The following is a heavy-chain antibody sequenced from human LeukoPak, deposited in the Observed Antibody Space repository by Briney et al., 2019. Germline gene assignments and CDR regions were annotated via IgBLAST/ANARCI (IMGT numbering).Heavy chain of an antibody. Sequence: SQTLSLICAISGDFVSSTAAGWSWIRQSPSRGLEWLGRTYYRSKWYIDYAVSVKSRITINPDTAKNLLSLQLNSVTPEDTALYYCARGGLVRETLNSLIAFDIWGQGIMVTVSS. CDR2: TYYRSKWYI. V-gene: IGHV6-1*01. J-gene: IGHJ3*02. D-gene: IGHD3-10*01. CDR1: GDFVSSTAAG. CDR3: ARGGLVRETLNSLIAFDI.